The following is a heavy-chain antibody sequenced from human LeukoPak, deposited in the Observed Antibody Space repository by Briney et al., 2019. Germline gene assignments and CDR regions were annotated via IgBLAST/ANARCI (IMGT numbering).Heavy chain of an antibody. V-gene: IGHV3-23*01. D-gene: IGHD3-10*01. CDR2: ISSSGDNT. J-gene: IGHJ4*02. CDR1: GFTFSSHG. CDR3: ARVTYGSGTYGAFDY. Sequence: GGTLRLSCAASGFTFSSHGMSWARQAPGKGLEWVSTISSSGDNTYYADSVKGRFTISRDNSKNTLYLQMNSLRAEDTAVYYCARVTYGSGTYGAFDYWGQGTLVTVSS.